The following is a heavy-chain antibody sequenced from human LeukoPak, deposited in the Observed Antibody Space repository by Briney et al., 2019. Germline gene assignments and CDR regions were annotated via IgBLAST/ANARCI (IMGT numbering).Heavy chain of an antibody. CDR1: GDSVSSNSAA. D-gene: IGHD6-19*01. Sequence: SQTLSLTCAISGDSVSSNSAAWNWIRQSPSRGLEWLGRTYYRSKWYNDYAVSVKGRITINPDTSKNQFSLQLNSVTPEDTAVYYCATSGLYSSGWYFRPDPNWFDPWGQGTLVTVSS. J-gene: IGHJ5*02. CDR3: ATSGLYSSGWYFRPDPNWFDP. V-gene: IGHV6-1*01. CDR2: TYYRSKWYN.